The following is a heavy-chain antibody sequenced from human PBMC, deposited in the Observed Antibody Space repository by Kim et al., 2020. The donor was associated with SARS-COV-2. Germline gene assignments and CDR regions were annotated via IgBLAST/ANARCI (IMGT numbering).Heavy chain of an antibody. J-gene: IGHJ5*02. CDR3: ARAPRQYSSSWYGSCWFDP. CDR1: GGSISSSSYY. V-gene: IGHV4-39*01. CDR2: IYYSGST. D-gene: IGHD6-13*01. Sequence: SETLSLTCTVSGGSISSSSYYWGWIRQPPGKGLEWIGSIYYSGSTYYNPSLKSRVTISVDTSKNQFSLKLSSVTAADTAVYYCARAPRQYSSSWYGSCWFDPWGQGTLVTVSS.